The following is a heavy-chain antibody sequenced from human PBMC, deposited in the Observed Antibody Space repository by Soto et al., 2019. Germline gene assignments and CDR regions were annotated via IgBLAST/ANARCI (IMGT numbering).Heavy chain of an antibody. Sequence: QITLKESGPTLVKPTQTLTLTCNFSGFSLTTDGVGVGWVRQPTGGALEWLSLIYWDDDERYSPSLKTRLTITKDPSKNQVDLIMTNMDPVDTATYYCAHSRNLITEDAQVGDFDYWGQGILVTVSS. V-gene: IGHV2-5*02. CDR3: AHSRNLITEDAQVGDFDY. J-gene: IGHJ4*02. D-gene: IGHD3-10*01. CDR1: GFSLTTDGVG. CDR2: IYWDDDE.